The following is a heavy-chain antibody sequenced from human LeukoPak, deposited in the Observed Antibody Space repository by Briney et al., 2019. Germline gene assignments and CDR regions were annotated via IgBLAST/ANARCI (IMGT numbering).Heavy chain of an antibody. CDR1: GGSISSSNW. CDR3: ARHSPHDFWSGYYTFDY. Sequence: SETLSLTCAVSGGSISSSNWWSWVRQPPGKGLEWIGEIYHSGSTNYNPSLKSRVTISVDESKNQFSLKLSSVTAADTAVYYCARHSPHDFWSGYYTFDYWGQGTLVTVSS. CDR2: IYHSGST. J-gene: IGHJ4*02. D-gene: IGHD3-3*01. V-gene: IGHV4-4*02.